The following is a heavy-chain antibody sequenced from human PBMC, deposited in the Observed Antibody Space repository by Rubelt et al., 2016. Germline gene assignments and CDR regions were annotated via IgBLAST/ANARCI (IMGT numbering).Heavy chain of an antibody. CDR3: ARDRSSTSLDV. Sequence: QGLEWMGIINPSGGSTSYAQKFQGRVTMTGDTSTSTVYMELSSLRSEDTAVYYCARDRSSTSLDVWGQGTTVTVSS. CDR2: INPSGGST. D-gene: IGHD2-2*01. J-gene: IGHJ6*02. V-gene: IGHV1-46*01.